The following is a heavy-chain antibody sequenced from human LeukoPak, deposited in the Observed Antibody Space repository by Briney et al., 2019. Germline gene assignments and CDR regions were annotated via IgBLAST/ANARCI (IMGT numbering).Heavy chain of an antibody. CDR2: ISSSGSTI. V-gene: IGHV3-48*03. Sequence: PGGSLRLSCAASGFTFSSYEMNWVRQAPGKGLEWVSYISSSGSTIYYADSAKGRFTISRDNAKNSLYLQMNSLRAEDTAVYYCARQRGYSHVYWGQGTLVTVSS. CDR1: GFTFSSYE. J-gene: IGHJ4*02. CDR3: ARQRGYSHVY. D-gene: IGHD5-18*01.